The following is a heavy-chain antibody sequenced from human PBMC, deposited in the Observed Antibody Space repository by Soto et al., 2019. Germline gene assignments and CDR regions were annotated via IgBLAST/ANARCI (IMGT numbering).Heavy chain of an antibody. CDR3: GRGGGCSSRRGRRMDV. CDR1: GGSISSYY. V-gene: IGHV4-4*07. D-gene: IGHD6-13*01. Sequence: KPSETLSLTCTVSGGSISSYYWSWIRQPAGKGLEWIGRIYTSGSTNYNPSLKSRVTMSVDTSKNQFSLKLSSVTAADTAVYYCGRGGGCSSRRGRRMDVWGQGTTVTVSS. J-gene: IGHJ6*02. CDR2: IYTSGST.